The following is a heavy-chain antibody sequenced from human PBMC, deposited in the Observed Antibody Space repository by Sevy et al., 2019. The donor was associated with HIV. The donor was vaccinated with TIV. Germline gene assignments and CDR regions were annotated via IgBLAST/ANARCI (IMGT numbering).Heavy chain of an antibody. D-gene: IGHD6-13*01. CDR3: AKDLAGPGRRYFDY. J-gene: IGHJ4*02. V-gene: IGHV3-30*02. Sequence: VGSLRLSCTASGFTFSNFGMHWVRQVPGKGLEWVTFIRYDGSDKYYAASVKGRFTISRDDSKNTLYLQMDSLRAEDTAIYYCAKDLAGPGRRYFDYWGQGTLVTVSS. CDR2: IRYDGSDK. CDR1: GFTFSNFG.